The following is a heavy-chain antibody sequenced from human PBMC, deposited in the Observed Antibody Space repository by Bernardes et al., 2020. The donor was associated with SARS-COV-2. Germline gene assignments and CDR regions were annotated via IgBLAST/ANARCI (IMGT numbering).Heavy chain of an antibody. V-gene: IGHV5-51*01. CDR1: GYIFPTYW. J-gene: IGHJ6*02. D-gene: IGHD2-2*02. CDR3: ARGRLCSSATCYIDYYYYGLDV. Sequence: GESLKISCRGSGYIFPTYWIGWVRQMPGKGLEWMGIIYPGDSDTRYSPSFQGQVTISADKSIGTAYLQWSSLKASDTAIYYCARGRLCSSATCYIDYYYYGLDVWGQGTAVTVSS. CDR2: IYPGDSDT.